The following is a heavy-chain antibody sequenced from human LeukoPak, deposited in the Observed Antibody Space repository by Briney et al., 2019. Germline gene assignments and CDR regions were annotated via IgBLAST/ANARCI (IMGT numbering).Heavy chain of an antibody. Sequence: SETLSLTCTVSGGSISSSRYYWGWIRQTPGKGLEWIASLSDSGSTYYNPSLRSRLSISVDTSKNQFSLKLSSVTAADTAVYYCARTPLYYDSSGTIDYWGQGTLVTVSS. CDR3: ARTPLYYDSSGTIDY. J-gene: IGHJ4*02. CDR1: GGSISSSRYY. CDR2: LSDSGST. V-gene: IGHV4-39*07. D-gene: IGHD3-22*01.